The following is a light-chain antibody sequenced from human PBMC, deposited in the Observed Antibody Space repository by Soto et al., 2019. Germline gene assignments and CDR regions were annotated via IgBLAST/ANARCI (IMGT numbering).Light chain of an antibody. J-gene: IGKJ4*01. Sequence: DIQMTQSPSSVSASVGDRVTITCRASQGIGRWLAWYQQKPGKAPMLLIYAASSLQSGVPSRFSGSGSGTDFTLTISSLQTADFATYHCQHANSFPPTCGGGTKVEIQ. CDR2: AAS. CDR3: QHANSFPPT. V-gene: IGKV1D-12*01. CDR1: QGIGRW.